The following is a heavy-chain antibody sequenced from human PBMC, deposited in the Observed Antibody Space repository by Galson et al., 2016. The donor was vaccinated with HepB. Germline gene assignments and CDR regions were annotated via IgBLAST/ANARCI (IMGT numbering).Heavy chain of an antibody. V-gene: IGHV1-69*13. CDR1: GGTFSNDA. Sequence: SVKVSCKASGGTFSNDAISWVRQAPGLGLEWMGGIIPMFATSNYAQKFQGRVTIIADEPTSTVYMELSRLRSEDTAIYYCARSRPTVYYNSVNYNWFDSWGQGTLVSVPS. CDR2: IIPMFATS. CDR3: ARSRPTVYYNSVNYNWFDS. D-gene: IGHD3-22*01. J-gene: IGHJ5*01.